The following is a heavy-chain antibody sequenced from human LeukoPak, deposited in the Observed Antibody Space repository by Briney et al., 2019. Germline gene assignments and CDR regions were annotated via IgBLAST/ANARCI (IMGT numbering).Heavy chain of an antibody. J-gene: IGHJ4*02. CDR1: GGSISSYY. CDR2: VSYSGST. D-gene: IGHD1-1*01. CDR3: ARENHRSGRIDY. V-gene: IGHV4-59*01. Sequence: SETLSLTCSVFGGSISSYYGSWVRQPPGKGLEWIGYVSYSGSTDYNPSLKSRVVISIDTSKTQFSLRLRSVTAADTAVYYCARENHRSGRIDYWGQGTQVTVSS.